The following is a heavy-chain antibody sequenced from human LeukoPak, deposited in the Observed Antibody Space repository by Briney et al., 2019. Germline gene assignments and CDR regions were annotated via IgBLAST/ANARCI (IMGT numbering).Heavy chain of an antibody. CDR2: FYDSGNT. Sequence: SETLSLTCTVSGYSISSGYYWGWIRQPPGKGLEGIGSFYDSGNTYYNPSLKSRVTISVDTSKNQFSLKVRSVTAADTAVYYCARGEMATIEDAFDIWGQGTMVTVSS. J-gene: IGHJ3*02. CDR1: GYSISSGYY. D-gene: IGHD5-24*01. CDR3: ARGEMATIEDAFDI. V-gene: IGHV4-38-2*02.